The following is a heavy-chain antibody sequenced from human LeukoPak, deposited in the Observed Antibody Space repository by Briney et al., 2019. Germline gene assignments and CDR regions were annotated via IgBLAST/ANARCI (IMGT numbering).Heavy chain of an antibody. CDR3: ARDTDGGDYDDY. V-gene: IGHV1-18*04. CDR1: GYTFTSYG. D-gene: IGHD3-16*01. Sequence: ASVKVSCKASGYTFTSYGISWVRQAPGQGLEWMGWISAYNGNTNYAQKLQGRVTMTTDTSTSAAYMELRSLRSDDTAVYYCARDTDGGDYDDYWGQGTLVTVSS. CDR2: ISAYNGNT. J-gene: IGHJ4*02.